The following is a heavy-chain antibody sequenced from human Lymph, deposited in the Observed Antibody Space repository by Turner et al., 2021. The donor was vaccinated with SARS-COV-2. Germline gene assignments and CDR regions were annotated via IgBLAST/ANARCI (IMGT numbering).Heavy chain of an antibody. V-gene: IGHV1-69*10. J-gene: IGHJ5*02. CDR3: ARDSPYCSSTSCYDP. Sequence: QVQLVQYGAEVKQPGSSVKVSCKASGGTFSSYAITWVRQAPGQGLEWMGGIIPILAIANYAQKFQGRVTITADKSTSTAYMELSSLRSEDTAVYYCARDSPYCSSTSCYDPWGQGTLVTVSS. CDR1: GGTFSSYA. D-gene: IGHD2-2*01. CDR2: IIPILAIA.